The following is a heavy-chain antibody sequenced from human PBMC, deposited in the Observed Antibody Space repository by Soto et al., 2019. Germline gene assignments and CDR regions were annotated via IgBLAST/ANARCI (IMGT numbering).Heavy chain of an antibody. V-gene: IGHV3-23*01. CDR2: ISDSRGRT. D-gene: IGHD1-26*01. Sequence: GGSLRLSCAASGFTFSNYAMNWVRQAPGKGLEWVSVISDSRGRTYYADSVKGRFTISRDNSKNTLYLQMDNLRAEDTAHYFCANGPVVGANYKYYDMDVWGRGTTVTVSS. J-gene: IGHJ6*02. CDR1: GFTFSNYA. CDR3: ANGPVVGANYKYYDMDV.